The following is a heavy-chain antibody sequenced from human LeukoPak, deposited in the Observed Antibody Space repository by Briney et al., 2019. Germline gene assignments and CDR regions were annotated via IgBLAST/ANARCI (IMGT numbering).Heavy chain of an antibody. CDR3: AKGGYGYSSGHDFDY. CDR1: GFTFSSYG. Sequence: GGSLRLSCAASGFTFSSYGMHWVRQAPGKGLEWVAFIRYDGSNKYYADSVKGRFTISRDNSKNKLYLQMNSLRAEDTAVYYSAKGGYGYSSGHDFDYWGQGTLVTVSS. V-gene: IGHV3-30*02. J-gene: IGHJ4*02. D-gene: IGHD6-19*01. CDR2: IRYDGSNK.